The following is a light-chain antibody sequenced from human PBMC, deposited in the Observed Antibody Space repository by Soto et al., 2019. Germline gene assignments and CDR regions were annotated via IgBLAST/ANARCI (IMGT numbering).Light chain of an antibody. V-gene: IGLV4-60*02. CDR1: SGHSSYI. CDR2: LEGSGSY. CDR3: ETWDSNFWV. J-gene: IGLJ3*02. Sequence: QPVLTQSSSASASLGSSVKLTCTLSSGHSSYIIAWHQQQPGKAPRYLMKLEGSGSYNKGSGVPDRFSGSSSGADRYLTISNLPFEDEADYYCETWDSNFWVFGGGTELTVL.